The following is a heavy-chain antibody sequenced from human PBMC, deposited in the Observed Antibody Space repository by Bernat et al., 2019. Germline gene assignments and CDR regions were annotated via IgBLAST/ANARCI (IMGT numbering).Heavy chain of an antibody. CDR2: IYYSGST. J-gene: IGHJ3*02. CDR1: GGSISSGGYY. D-gene: IGHD2-2*01. CDR3: AREGIVVVPAAPMTRGAFDI. Sequence: QVQLQESGPGLVKPSQTLSLTCTVSGGSISSGGYYWSWIRQHPGKGLEWIGYIYYSGSTYYNPSLKSRVTISVDTSKNQFSLKLSSVTAADTAVYYCAREGIVVVPAAPMTRGAFDIWGQGTMVTVSS. V-gene: IGHV4-31*03.